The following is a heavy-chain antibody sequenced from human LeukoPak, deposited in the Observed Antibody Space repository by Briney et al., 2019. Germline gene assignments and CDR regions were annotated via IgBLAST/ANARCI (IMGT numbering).Heavy chain of an antibody. Sequence: PGRTLRLSCAASGFTFSSYAMSWVRQAPGKGLEWVSAISGSGGSTYYADSVKGRFTISRDNSKNTLYLQMNSLRAEDTAVYYCAKGLKYYYDSSPSPGMYWGQGTLVTVSS. V-gene: IGHV3-23*01. CDR1: GFTFSSYA. D-gene: IGHD3-22*01. CDR3: AKGLKYYYDSSPSPGMY. J-gene: IGHJ4*02. CDR2: ISGSGGST.